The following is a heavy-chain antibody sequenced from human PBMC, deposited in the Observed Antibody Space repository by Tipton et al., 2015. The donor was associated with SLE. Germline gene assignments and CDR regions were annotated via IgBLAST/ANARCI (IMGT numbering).Heavy chain of an antibody. Sequence: TLSLTCTVSGGSISSSDSYWGWIRQPPGKGLEWIGSIYYRGTGYYNPSLKSRVTIYEDTSKSQFFLKLTSVTAADTALYYCARHHYYDSGSFFPYSFNFWGQGTLVTVSS. CDR3: ARHHYYDSGSFFPYSFNF. CDR1: GGSISSSDSY. J-gene: IGHJ4*02. V-gene: IGHV4-39*01. D-gene: IGHD3-10*01. CDR2: IYYRGTG.